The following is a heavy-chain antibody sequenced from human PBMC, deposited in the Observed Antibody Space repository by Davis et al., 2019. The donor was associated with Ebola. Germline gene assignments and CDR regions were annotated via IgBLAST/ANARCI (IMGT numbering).Heavy chain of an antibody. CDR1: GGLFSSYV. CDR2: IIHNLGTG. J-gene: IGHJ5*02. D-gene: IGHD6-13*01. CDR3: ARVIQHDSNSWYGWFDP. V-gene: IGHV1-69*10. Sequence: SALVSCKASGGLFSSYVIICVRHAPREELQWMGGIIHNLGTGNYAQKFQGRVTIISDKSTSTAYMELRSLRLEDTAANYCARVIQHDSNSWYGWFDPWGQGTQVIVSS.